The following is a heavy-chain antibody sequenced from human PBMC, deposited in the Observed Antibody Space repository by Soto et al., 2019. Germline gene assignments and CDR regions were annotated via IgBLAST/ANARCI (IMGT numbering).Heavy chain of an antibody. CDR1: GFTFSSYG. CDR3: ARDIGYYGMDV. D-gene: IGHD2-15*01. V-gene: IGHV3-33*01. J-gene: IGHJ6*02. Sequence: QAQLVESGGGVVQPGRSKRLSCAASGFTFSSYGMHWVRQAPGKGLEWVAFIWYDGSNKYYADSVKGRFTISRDNSKNTLYLQMNSLRAEDTAVYYCARDIGYYGMDVWGQGTTVTVSS. CDR2: IWYDGSNK.